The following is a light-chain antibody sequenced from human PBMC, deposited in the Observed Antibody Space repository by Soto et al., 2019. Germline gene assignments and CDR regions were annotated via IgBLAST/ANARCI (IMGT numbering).Light chain of an antibody. CDR3: QQRGNWA. J-gene: IGKJ1*01. CDR2: DAS. Sequence: DIQMTKYPSPLSASLGDRVTIICRASQSISSWLAWYQQKPGKAPKLLIYDASSLESGVPSRFSGSGSGTEFTLTISSLEPEDFAVYSCQQRGNWALGQGTKVDIK. V-gene: IGKV1-5*02. CDR1: QSISSW.